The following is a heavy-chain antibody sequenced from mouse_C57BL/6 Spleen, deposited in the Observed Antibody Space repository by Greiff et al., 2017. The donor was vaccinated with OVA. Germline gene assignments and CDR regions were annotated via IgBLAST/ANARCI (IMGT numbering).Heavy chain of an antibody. D-gene: IGHD2-3*01. CDR3: TRDGYTDYAMDY. CDR2: ISSGGDYI. CDR1: GFTFSSYA. J-gene: IGHJ4*01. Sequence: EVHLVESGEGLVKPGGSLKLSCAASGFTFSSYAMSWVRQTPEKRLEWVAYISSGGDYIYYADTVKGRFTISRDNARNTLYLQMSSLKSEGTAMYYCTRDGYTDYAMDYWGQGTSVTVSS. V-gene: IGHV5-9-1*02.